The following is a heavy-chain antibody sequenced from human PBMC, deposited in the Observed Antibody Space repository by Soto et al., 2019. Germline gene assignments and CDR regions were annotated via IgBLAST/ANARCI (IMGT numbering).Heavy chain of an antibody. CDR3: AHGRWEESRDGCRGWFDP. D-gene: IGHD1-26*01. V-gene: IGHV1-69*02. CDR2: IIPILGIA. CDR1: GGTFSSYT. J-gene: IGHJ5*02. Sequence: QVQLVQSWAEVKKPGSSVKVSCKASGGTFSSYTIIWVRQAPGQGLEWMGRIIPILGIANYAQKFQGRVTITADKSTSTAYMELSSLRSEDTAVYYCAHGRWEESRDGCRGWFDPWGQGTLVTVSS.